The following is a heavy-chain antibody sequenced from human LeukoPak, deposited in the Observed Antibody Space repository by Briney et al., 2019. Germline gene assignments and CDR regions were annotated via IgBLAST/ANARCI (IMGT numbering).Heavy chain of an antibody. J-gene: IGHJ4*02. CDR1: GGTFSSYA. V-gene: IGHV1-69*05. CDR2: IIPIFGTA. CDR3: ARGSNWGSDY. Sequence: SVKVSCKASGGTFSSYAISWVRQAPGQGLEWMGGIIPIFGTANYAQKFQGRVTITTDDSTTTAYLELRSLRAEDPAVYYCARGSNWGSDYWGQGTLVTVSS. D-gene: IGHD7-27*01.